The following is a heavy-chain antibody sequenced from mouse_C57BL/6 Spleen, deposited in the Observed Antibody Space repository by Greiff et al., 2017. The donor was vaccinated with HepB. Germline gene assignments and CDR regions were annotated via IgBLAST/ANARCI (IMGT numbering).Heavy chain of an antibody. CDR1: GFTFSDYY. V-gene: IGHV5-16*01. CDR3: ARVGYYCSPWFAY. D-gene: IGHD1-1*01. J-gene: IGHJ3*01. CDR2: INYDGSST. Sequence: EVKVVESEGGLVQPGRSMKLSCTASGFTFSDYYMAWVRQVPEKGLEWVANINYDGSSTYYLDSLKSRFIISRDNAKNILYLQMSSLKSEDTATYYCARVGYYCSPWFAYWGQGTLVTVSA.